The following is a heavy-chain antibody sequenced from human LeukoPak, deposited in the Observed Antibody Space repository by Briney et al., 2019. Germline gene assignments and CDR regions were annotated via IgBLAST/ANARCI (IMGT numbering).Heavy chain of an antibody. D-gene: IGHD3-3*01. J-gene: IGHJ5*02. CDR3: ARVGARYDFWSGYYTQQNNWFDP. Sequence: SETLSLTCAVCGGSFSGYYWSWIRQPPGKGLEWIGEINHSGSTNYNPSLKSRVTISVDTSKNQFSLKLSSVTAADTAVYYCARVGARYDFWSGYYTQQNNWFDPWGQGTLVTVSS. V-gene: IGHV4-34*01. CDR2: INHSGST. CDR1: GGSFSGYY.